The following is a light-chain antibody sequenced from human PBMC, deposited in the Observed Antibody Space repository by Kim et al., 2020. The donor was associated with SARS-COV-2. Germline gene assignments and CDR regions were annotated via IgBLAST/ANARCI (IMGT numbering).Light chain of an antibody. CDR1: SGHSNYA. J-gene: IGLJ2*01. V-gene: IGLV4-69*01. Sequence: SVKLPCTLSSGHSNYAIAWHLQQPEKGPRFLMKLNSDGSHYKGDGIPDRFSGSSSGAERYLTISSLQSEDEADYYCQTWGTGIVLFGGGTQLTVL. CDR2: LNSDGSH. CDR3: QTWGTGIVL.